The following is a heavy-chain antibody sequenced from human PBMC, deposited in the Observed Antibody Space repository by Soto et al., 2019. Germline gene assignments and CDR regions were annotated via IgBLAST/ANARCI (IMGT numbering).Heavy chain of an antibody. Sequence: ASVKVSFKACGYTFTSYAMHWLRQAPGQRLEWMGWINAGNGNTKYSQKFQGRVTITRDTSASTAYMELSSLRSEDTAVYYCARVLAHYYYYGMDVWGQGTTVTVSS. CDR1: GYTFTSYA. CDR3: ARVLAHYYYYGMDV. J-gene: IGHJ6*02. V-gene: IGHV1-3*01. CDR2: INAGNGNT. D-gene: IGHD3-3*02.